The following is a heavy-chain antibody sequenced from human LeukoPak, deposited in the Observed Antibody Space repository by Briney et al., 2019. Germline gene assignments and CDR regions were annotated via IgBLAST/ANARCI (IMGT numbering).Heavy chain of an antibody. D-gene: IGHD5-24*01. V-gene: IGHV1-69*10. CDR1: GGTFSSYA. Sequence: ASVKVSCKASGGTFSSYAISWVRQAPGQGLEWMGGIIPILGITNYAQKFQGRVTITADKSTSTAYMELSSLRSEDTALYYCATVLDGTPGDYWGQGTLVTVSS. J-gene: IGHJ4*02. CDR3: ATVLDGTPGDY. CDR2: IIPILGIT.